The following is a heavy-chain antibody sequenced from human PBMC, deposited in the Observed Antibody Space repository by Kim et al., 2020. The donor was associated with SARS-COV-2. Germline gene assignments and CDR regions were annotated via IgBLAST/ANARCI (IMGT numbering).Heavy chain of an antibody. CDR1: TSTFSSYG. V-gene: IGHV1-18*01. CDR3: ATYGSFCSGDCFPD. D-gene: IGHD2-21*02. CDR2: ISTHNGNT. J-gene: IGHJ4*02. Sequence: ASVKVSCKASTSTFSSYGVSWMRQAPGQGLEWVGWISTHNGNTNEAQKFQGRVSMTTDTSTNSAYMELRRLRFDDTAVYYWATYGSFCSGDCFPDWGQGT.